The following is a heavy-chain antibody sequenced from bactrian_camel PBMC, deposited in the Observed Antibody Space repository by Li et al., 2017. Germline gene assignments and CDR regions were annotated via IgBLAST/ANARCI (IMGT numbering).Heavy chain of an antibody. CDR3: AASSQLVCSSGPSPRGEWYSY. CDR2: IDSDRSI. Sequence: HVQLVESGGGSEQAGGSLRLSCAASDNTLTSSCMAWFRQVPGKERERVARIDSDRSITYADSVKGRFTISLDRAKKTLYLQMNSLKPEDTAMYYCAASSQLVCSSGPSPRGEWYSYWGQGTQVTVS. V-gene: IGHV3S53*01. J-gene: IGHJ4*01. D-gene: IGHD6*01. CDR1: DNTLTSSC.